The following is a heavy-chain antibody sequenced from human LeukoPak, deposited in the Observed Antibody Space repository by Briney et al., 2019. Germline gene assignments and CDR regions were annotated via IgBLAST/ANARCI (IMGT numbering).Heavy chain of an antibody. Sequence: SGPTLVNPTQTLTLTCTFSGFSLSTSGMCVSWIRQPPGKALEWLARIDWDDDKYYSTSLKTRLTISKDTSKNQVVLTMTNMDPVDTATYYCARISRSYSSGWYLDYWGQGTLVTVSS. V-gene: IGHV2-70*11. CDR3: ARISRSYSSGWYLDY. J-gene: IGHJ4*02. CDR1: GFSLSTSGMC. CDR2: IDWDDDK. D-gene: IGHD6-19*01.